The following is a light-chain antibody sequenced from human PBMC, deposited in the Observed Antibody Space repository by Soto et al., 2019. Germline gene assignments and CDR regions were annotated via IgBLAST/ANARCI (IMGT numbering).Light chain of an antibody. CDR3: QHYNSYSEA. CDR1: QSISSW. CDR2: DAS. J-gene: IGKJ1*01. Sequence: DIQMSQSPSTLSASVGDRVTITCRASQSISSWLAWYQQKPGKAPKLLIYDASGLESGVPSRFSGSGSVTEFTLTISSLQPDDFATYYCQHYNSYSEAFGQGTKVDI. V-gene: IGKV1-5*01.